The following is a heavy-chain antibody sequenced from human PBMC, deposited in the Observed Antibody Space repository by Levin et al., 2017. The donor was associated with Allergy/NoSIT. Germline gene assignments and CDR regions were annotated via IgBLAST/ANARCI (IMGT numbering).Heavy chain of an antibody. CDR3: YADYYDSSGYQDFDY. D-gene: IGHD3-22*01. Sequence: TGGSLRLSCTASGFTFGDYAMSWFRQAPGKGLEWVGFIRSKAYGGTTEYAASVKGRFTISRDDSKSIAYLQMNSLKTEDTAVYYCYADYYDSSGYQDFDYWGQGTLVTVSS. V-gene: IGHV3-49*03. CDR2: IRSKAYGGTT. J-gene: IGHJ4*02. CDR1: GFTFGDYA.